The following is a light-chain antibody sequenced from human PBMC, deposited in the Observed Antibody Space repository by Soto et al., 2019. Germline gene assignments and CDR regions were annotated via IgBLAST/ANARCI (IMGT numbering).Light chain of an antibody. CDR1: SSDVGGYNY. CDR3: SSYRTSSIVV. Sequence: QSAVTQPASVSGSPGQSITISCTGTSSDVGGYNYVSWYQQHPGKAPKVMIYDVNYRPSGVSNRFSGTKSDNTASLTISGLQAEDEADYYCSSYRTSSIVVFGGGTKLTVL. V-gene: IGLV2-14*01. J-gene: IGLJ2*01. CDR2: DVN.